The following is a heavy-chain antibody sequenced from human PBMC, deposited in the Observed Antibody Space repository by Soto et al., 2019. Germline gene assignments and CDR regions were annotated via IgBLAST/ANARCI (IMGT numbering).Heavy chain of an antibody. CDR2: IFHDGTA. J-gene: IGHJ4*02. V-gene: IGHV4-4*02. Sequence: PSETLSLTCAVSGVSISSGNWWTWVRQSPQRGLEYIGEIFHDGTANYYPSFERRVAISVDTSKNQFSLKLTSVTAADTAVYYCARGVIGATVRGYFDYWGQGTLVTVSS. CDR1: GVSISSGNW. D-gene: IGHD1-26*01. CDR3: ARGVIGATVRGYFDY.